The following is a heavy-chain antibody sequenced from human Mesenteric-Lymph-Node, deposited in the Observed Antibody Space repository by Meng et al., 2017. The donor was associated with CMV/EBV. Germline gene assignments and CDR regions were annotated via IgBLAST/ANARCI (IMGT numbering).Heavy chain of an antibody. CDR1: GFTFSSYA. CDR3: ARDSLWGYSYGIIYYYYGMDV. V-gene: IGHV3-30-3*01. J-gene: IGHJ6*02. CDR2: ISYDGSNK. Sequence: GESLKISCAASGFTFSSYAMHWVRQAPGKGLEWVAVISYDGSNKYYADSVKGRFTISRDNSKNTLYLQMNSLRAEDTAVYYCARDSLWGYSYGIIYYYYGMDVWGQGTTVTVSS. D-gene: IGHD5-18*01.